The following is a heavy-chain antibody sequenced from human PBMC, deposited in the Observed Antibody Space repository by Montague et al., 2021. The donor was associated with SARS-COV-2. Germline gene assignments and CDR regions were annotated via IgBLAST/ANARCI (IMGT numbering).Heavy chain of an antibody. D-gene: IGHD6-13*01. J-gene: IGHJ6*02. CDR2: IYYSGST. Sequence: SETLSLTCTVSGGSISSYYWSWIRQPPGKGLEWIGYIYYSGSTNYNPSLKSRVTISVDTSKNQFSLKLSSVTAADTAVYYCERAGQQLARYYYYGMDVWGQGTTVTVSS. CDR3: ERAGQQLARYYYYGMDV. CDR1: GGSISSYY. V-gene: IGHV4-59*01.